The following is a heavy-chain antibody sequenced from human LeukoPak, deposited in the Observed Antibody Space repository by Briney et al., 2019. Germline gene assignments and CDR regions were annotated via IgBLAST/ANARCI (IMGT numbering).Heavy chain of an antibody. J-gene: IGHJ4*02. CDR2: ISGSGGST. CDR1: GFTFSSYA. Sequence: PGGSLRLSCAASGFTFSSYAMSWVRQAPGKGLELVSAISGSGGSTYYADSVKGRFTISRDNSKNTLYLQMNSLRAEDTAVYYCAKWGTYYYGSGSYYTDYGGQGTLVTVSA. CDR3: AKWGTYYYGSGSYYTDY. D-gene: IGHD3-10*01. V-gene: IGHV3-23*01.